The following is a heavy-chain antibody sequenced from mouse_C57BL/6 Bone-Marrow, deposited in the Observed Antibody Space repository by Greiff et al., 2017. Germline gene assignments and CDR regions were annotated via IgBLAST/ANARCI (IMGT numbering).Heavy chain of an antibody. CDR1: GYTFTSYW. Sequence: VQLQQSGAELVKPGASVKLSCKASGYTFTSYWMQWVKQRPGQGLEWIGEIDPSDSYTNYNQKFKGKATLTVDTSSSTADMQLSSLTSEDSAVYYCAREEDYYYGSSWGQGTLVTVSA. CDR2: IDPSDSYT. D-gene: IGHD1-1*01. J-gene: IGHJ3*01. V-gene: IGHV1-50*01. CDR3: AREEDYYYGSS.